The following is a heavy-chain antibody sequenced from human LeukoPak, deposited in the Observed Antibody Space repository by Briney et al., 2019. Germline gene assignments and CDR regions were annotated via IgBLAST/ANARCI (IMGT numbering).Heavy chain of an antibody. CDR2: IYYSGST. J-gene: IGHJ3*02. CDR1: GGSISSSSYY. Sequence: SETLSLTCTVSGGSISSSSYYWGWIRQPPGKGLEWIGSIYYSGSTYYNPSLKSRVTISVDTSKNQFSLKLSSVTAADTAVYYCASHPRGSHDAFDIWAKGQWSPSLQ. CDR3: ASHPRGSHDAFDI. V-gene: IGHV4-39*01.